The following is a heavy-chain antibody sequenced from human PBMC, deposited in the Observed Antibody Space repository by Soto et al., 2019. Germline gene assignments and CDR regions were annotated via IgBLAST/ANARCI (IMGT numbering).Heavy chain of an antibody. D-gene: IGHD5-18*01. CDR3: ARDLGYSYGYDY. CDR1: GYTFTGYY. CDR2: INPNSGGT. J-gene: IGHJ4*02. Sequence: ASVKVSCKASGYTFTGYYMHWVRQAPGQGLEWMGWINPNSGGTNYAQKFQGWVTMTRDTSISTAYMELSRLRSDDTAMYYCARDLGYSYGYDYWGQGTLVTVSS. V-gene: IGHV1-2*04.